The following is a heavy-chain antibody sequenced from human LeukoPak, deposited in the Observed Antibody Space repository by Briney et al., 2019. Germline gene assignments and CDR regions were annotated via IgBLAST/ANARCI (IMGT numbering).Heavy chain of an antibody. J-gene: IGHJ4*02. CDR2: INHSGST. D-gene: IGHD3-22*01. CDR3: ARGLIYYYDSSGYTEKAHSFDY. Sequence: KTSETLSLTCAVYGGSFSGYYWSWIRQPPGKGLEWIGEINHSGSTNYNPSLKSRVTISVDTSKNQFSLKLSSVTAADTAVYYCARGLIYYYDSSGYTEKAHSFDYWGQGTLVTVSS. V-gene: IGHV4-34*01. CDR1: GGSFSGYY.